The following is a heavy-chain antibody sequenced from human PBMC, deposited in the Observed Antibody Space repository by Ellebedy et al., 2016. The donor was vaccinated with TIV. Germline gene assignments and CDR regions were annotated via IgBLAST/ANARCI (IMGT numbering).Heavy chain of an antibody. CDR1: GFTFSSYA. Sequence: GESLKISCAASGFTFSSYAMSWVRQAPGKGLEWVSSITGSGGSTYYADSVKGRFTISRDNSKNTLYVQMSSLRAEDTAVYYCARNVPHPWGQGTLVTVAS. V-gene: IGHV3-23*01. J-gene: IGHJ5*02. CDR3: ARNVPHP. D-gene: IGHD3-10*02. CDR2: ITGSGGST.